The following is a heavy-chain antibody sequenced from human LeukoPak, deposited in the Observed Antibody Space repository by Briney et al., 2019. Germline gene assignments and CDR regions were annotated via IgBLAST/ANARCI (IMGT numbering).Heavy chain of an antibody. J-gene: IGHJ4*02. D-gene: IGHD6-13*01. CDR1: GFTFRSYA. V-gene: IGHV3-30*04. Sequence: GGSLRLSCAASGFTFRSYAIHWVRQAPGKGLEWVAVISYDGSNKYYADSVKGRFTISRDNAKNSLYLQMNSLRAEDTAVYYCARVWGSLYKQQLALGPYYFDYWGQGTLVTVSS. CDR2: ISYDGSNK. CDR3: ARVWGSLYKQQLALGPYYFDY.